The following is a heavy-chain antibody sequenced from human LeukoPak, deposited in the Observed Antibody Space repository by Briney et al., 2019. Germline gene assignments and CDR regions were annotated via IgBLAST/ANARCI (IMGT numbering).Heavy chain of an antibody. J-gene: IGHJ4*02. Sequence: GGSLILSCAASGFTFSSYSMNWVRQAPGKGLEWVSSISSSSSYIYYADSVKGRFTISRDNAKNSLYLQMNSLRAEDTAVYYCARGSTAAGSPLDYWGQGTLVTVSS. CDR3: ARGSTAAGSPLDY. CDR1: GFTFSSYS. D-gene: IGHD6-13*01. CDR2: ISSSSSYI. V-gene: IGHV3-21*01.